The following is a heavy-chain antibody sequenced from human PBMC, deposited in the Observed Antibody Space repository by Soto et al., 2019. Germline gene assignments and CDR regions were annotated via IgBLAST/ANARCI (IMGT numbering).Heavy chain of an antibody. V-gene: IGHV1-46*01. D-gene: IGHD5-12*01. Sequence: ASVKVSCKASGYTFTSYYMHWVRQAPGQGLEWMGIINPSGGSTSYAQKFQGRVTMTRDTSTSTVYMELSSLRSEDTAVYYCARGFLATRRDDAFDIWGQGTMVTVSS. CDR3: ARGFLATRRDDAFDI. CDR1: GYTFTSYY. J-gene: IGHJ3*02. CDR2: INPSGGST.